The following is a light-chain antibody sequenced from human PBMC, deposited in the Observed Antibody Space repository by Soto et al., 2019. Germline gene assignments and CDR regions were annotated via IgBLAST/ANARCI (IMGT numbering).Light chain of an antibody. J-gene: IGLJ3*02. CDR1: NSNIGNKY. V-gene: IGLV1-47*01. CDR2: RNN. CDR3: AAWDDGVGGPA. Sequence: QSVLTQPPSASGTPGQRVTISCSGSNSNIGNKYVYWYQQLPGTAPKLLMYRNNHRPSGVPDRFSGSKSGTSASLAISGLRSEDEADYYCAAWDDGVGGPAFGGGTKLTGL.